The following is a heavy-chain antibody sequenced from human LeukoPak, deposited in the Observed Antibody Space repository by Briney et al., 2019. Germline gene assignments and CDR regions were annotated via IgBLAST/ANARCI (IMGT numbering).Heavy chain of an antibody. CDR1: GDSVSSNTAA. CDR2: TYYRSKWYN. V-gene: IGHV6-1*01. CDR3: ARVYCSGGSCVNWFDP. J-gene: IGHJ5*02. Sequence: SQTLSLTCAISGDSVSSNTAAWNWIRQSPSRGLEWLVRTYYRSKWYNDYAVSVKSRITINPDTSKNQFSLQLSSVTPEDTAVYYCARVYCSGGSCVNWFDPWGQGTLVTVSS. D-gene: IGHD2-15*01.